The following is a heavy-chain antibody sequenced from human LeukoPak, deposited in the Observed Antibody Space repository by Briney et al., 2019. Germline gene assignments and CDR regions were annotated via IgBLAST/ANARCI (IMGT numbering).Heavy chain of an antibody. CDR1: GYTFTSYY. CDR3: ARAGDIHYMDV. Sequence: ASVKVSCKASGYTFTSYYMHWVRQAPGQGLEWMGIINPGGGSTSYAQKFQGRVTMTRDMSTSTVYMELSSLRSEDTAVYYCARAGDIHYMDVWGKGTTVTVSS. CDR2: INPGGGST. V-gene: IGHV1-46*01. J-gene: IGHJ6*03. D-gene: IGHD2-15*01.